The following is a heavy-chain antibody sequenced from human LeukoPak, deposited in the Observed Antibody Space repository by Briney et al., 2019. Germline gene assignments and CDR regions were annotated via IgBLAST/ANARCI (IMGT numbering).Heavy chain of an antibody. J-gene: IGHJ4*02. CDR3: ARDPYYYGSGSWGYFDY. CDR1: GGTFSSYA. CDR2: IIPIFGTA. D-gene: IGHD3-10*01. Sequence: GASVKVSCKASGGTFSSYAISWVRQAPGQGLEWMGGIIPIFGTANYAQKFQGRVTITADESTSTAYMELNSLRSEDTAVYYCARDPYYYGSGSWGYFDYWGQGTLVTVSS. V-gene: IGHV1-69*13.